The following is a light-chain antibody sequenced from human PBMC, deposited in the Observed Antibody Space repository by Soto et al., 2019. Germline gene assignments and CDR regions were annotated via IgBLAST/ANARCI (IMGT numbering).Light chain of an antibody. CDR1: SSDVGGYNY. CDR2: DVS. Sequence: QSALTQPASVSGSPGQSITIYCTGTSSDVGGYNYVSWYQQHPGKAPKLMIYDVSNRPSGVSNRFSGFKSGNTASLTISGLQAADEADYYCSSYTSTSSVVFGGGTKVTVL. J-gene: IGLJ2*01. V-gene: IGLV2-14*01. CDR3: SSYTSTSSVV.